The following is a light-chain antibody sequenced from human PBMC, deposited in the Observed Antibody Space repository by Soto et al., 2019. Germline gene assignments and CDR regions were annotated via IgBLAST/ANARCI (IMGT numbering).Light chain of an antibody. CDR1: QSISSW. V-gene: IGKV1-5*01. CDR3: QQYNSDLWT. Sequence: DIQMTQSPSTLSASAGDRVTITCRASQSISSWLAWYQQKPGKAPKLLIYDASSLESGVPSRFSGSGSETEFTLTISSLQPDDFPTYYCQQYNSDLWTFGQGTKVEFK. J-gene: IGKJ1*01. CDR2: DAS.